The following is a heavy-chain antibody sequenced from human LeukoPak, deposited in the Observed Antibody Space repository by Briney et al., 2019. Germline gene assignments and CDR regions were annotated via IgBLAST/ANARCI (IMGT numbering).Heavy chain of an antibody. D-gene: IGHD2-8*01. CDR2: IYTSGST. CDR1: GGSISSYY. V-gene: IGHV4-4*07. CDR3: ARGSGYCTNGVCYTPFDY. J-gene: IGHJ4*02. Sequence: SETLSLTCTVSGGSISSYYWSWIRQPSGKGLEWIGRIYTSGSTNYNPSLKSRVTMSVDTSKNQFSLKLSSVTAADTAVYYCARGSGYCTNGVCYTPFDYWGQGTLVTVSS.